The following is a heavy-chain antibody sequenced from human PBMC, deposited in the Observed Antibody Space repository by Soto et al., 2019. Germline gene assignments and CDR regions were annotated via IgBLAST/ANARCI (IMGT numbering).Heavy chain of an antibody. V-gene: IGHV3-48*02. CDR2: ISSSSSTI. J-gene: IGHJ6*02. CDR1: GFTFSSYS. D-gene: IGHD2-15*01. CDR3: ARDPRYCSGGSCYGVFYYYYYGMDV. Sequence: EVQLVESGGGLVQPGGSLRLSCAASGFTFSSYSMNWVRQAPGKGLEWVSYISSSSSTIYYADSVKGRFTISRDNAKNSLYLQMSSLRDEDTAVYYCARDPRYCSGGSCYGVFYYYYYGMDVWGQGTTVTVSS.